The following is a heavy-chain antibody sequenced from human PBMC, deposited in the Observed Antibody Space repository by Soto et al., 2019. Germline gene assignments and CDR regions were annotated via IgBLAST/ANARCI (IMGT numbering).Heavy chain of an antibody. V-gene: IGHV4-31*03. CDR2: IDYSGST. CDR3: ARVYCSGGRCYSVWLDY. D-gene: IGHD2-15*01. CDR1: GCSISSGGYY. Sequence: QVQLQESGPGLVKPSQTLSLTCTVSGCSISSGGYYWSWIRQHPVKVLEWIGYIDYSGSTYYNPSVKRRVTISVNTSNTQFSPKLSSVTAAGTAVYYCARVYCSGGRCYSVWLDYWGQGTLVTVSS. J-gene: IGHJ4*02.